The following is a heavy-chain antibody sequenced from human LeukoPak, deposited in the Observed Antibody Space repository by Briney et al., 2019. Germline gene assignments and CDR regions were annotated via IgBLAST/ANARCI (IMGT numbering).Heavy chain of an antibody. V-gene: IGHV1-8*01. D-gene: IGHD3-22*01. CDR3: ARACDSSGYYLGY. CDR2: MNPNSGNT. CDR1: GYTFTSYD. J-gene: IGHJ4*02. Sequence: WASVKVSCKASGYTFTSYDINWVRQATGQGLEWMGWMNPNSGNTGYAQKFQGRVTMTRNTSISTAYVELSSLRSEDTAVYYCARACDSSGYYLGYWGQGTLVTVSS.